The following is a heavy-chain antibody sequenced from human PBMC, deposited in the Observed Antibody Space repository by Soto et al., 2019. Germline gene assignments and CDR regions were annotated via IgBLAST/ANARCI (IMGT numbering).Heavy chain of an antibody. CDR2: ISGSGGST. Sequence: GGSLRLSCAASGFTFSSYAMSWVRQAPGKGLEWVSAISGSGGSTYYADSVRGRFTISRDNSKNTLYLQMNSLRAEDTAVYYCATYQLLSGFDPWGQGTLVTVSS. V-gene: IGHV3-23*01. CDR3: ATYQLLSGFDP. D-gene: IGHD2-2*01. J-gene: IGHJ5*02. CDR1: GFTFSSYA.